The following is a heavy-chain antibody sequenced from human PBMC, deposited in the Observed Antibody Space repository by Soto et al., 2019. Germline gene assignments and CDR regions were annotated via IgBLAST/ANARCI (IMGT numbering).Heavy chain of an antibody. Sequence: XGSLRLSCAASGFTFSSYGMHWVRQAPGKGLDWVAVIWYDGSNKYYADSVKGRFTSSRDNSKNTLYLQMNSLRAEDTAVYYCARPYGSGSYYYYGMDVWAQGTTVTVSS. CDR1: GFTFSSYG. J-gene: IGHJ6*02. CDR2: IWYDGSNK. D-gene: IGHD3-10*01. V-gene: IGHV3-33*01. CDR3: ARPYGSGSYYYYGMDV.